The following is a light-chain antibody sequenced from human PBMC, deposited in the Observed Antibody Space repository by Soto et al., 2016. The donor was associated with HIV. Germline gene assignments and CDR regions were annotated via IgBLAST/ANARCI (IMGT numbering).Light chain of an antibody. V-gene: IGKV1-27*01. Sequence: DILMTQSPSSLSAAVGDSVTITCRASQDITNYLAWYQQKPGKVPKLLIHAASTSESGVPSRFRGSGYGTHFTLTITSLQPEDVATYYCQKYTSAPLTFGGGTKVEIK. CDR3: QKYTSAPLT. J-gene: IGKJ4*01. CDR2: AAS. CDR1: QDITNY.